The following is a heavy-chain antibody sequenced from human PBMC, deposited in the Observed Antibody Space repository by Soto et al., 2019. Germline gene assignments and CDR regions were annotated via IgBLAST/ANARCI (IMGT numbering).Heavy chain of an antibody. CDR3: ARDSGGWLFDY. V-gene: IGHV4-59*01. Sequence: QVQLQESGPGLVKPSETLSLTCTVSGGSITSYYWSWIRQPPGKGLEWIGYIYYSGSTSYNPSLNSRVTISVDTSKNQFSLKVRSVTAADTAVYYCARDSGGWLFDYWGQGTLVTVSS. CDR1: GGSITSYY. D-gene: IGHD3-22*01. CDR2: IYYSGST. J-gene: IGHJ4*02.